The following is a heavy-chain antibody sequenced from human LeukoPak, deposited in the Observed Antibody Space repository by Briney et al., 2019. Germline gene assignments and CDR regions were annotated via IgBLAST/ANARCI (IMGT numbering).Heavy chain of an antibody. J-gene: IGHJ4*02. CDR1: GGSISSGGYY. V-gene: IGHV4-30-2*01. Sequence: PSETLSLTCSISGGSISSGGYYWSWIRQPPGKGLEWIGYIYHSGSTYYNPSLKSRVTISVDRSKNQFSLKLSSVTAADTAVYYCARGGAAGYFGYYFDYWGQGTLVTVSS. CDR3: ARGGAAGYFGYYFDY. D-gene: IGHD6-13*01. CDR2: IYHSGST.